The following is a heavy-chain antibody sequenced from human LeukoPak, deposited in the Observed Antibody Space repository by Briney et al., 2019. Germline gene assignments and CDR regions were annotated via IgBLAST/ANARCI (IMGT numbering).Heavy chain of an antibody. V-gene: IGHV1-2*02. Sequence: ASVKVSCKASGYTFTGYYMHWVRQAPGQGLEWMGWINPNSGGTYYAQKFQGRVTMTSDTSISTAYMELSRLRSDNTDVYYCARDLYGGTSATFDYWGQGTLVTVSS. D-gene: IGHD4-23*01. CDR1: GYTFTGYY. CDR2: INPNSGGT. CDR3: ARDLYGGTSATFDY. J-gene: IGHJ4*02.